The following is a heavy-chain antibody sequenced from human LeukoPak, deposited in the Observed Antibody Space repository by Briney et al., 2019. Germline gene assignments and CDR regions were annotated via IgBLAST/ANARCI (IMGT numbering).Heavy chain of an antibody. Sequence: AGGSLRLSCAASGFTFSSYAMHWVRQAPGKGLEWVAVISYDGSNKYYADSVKGRFTISRDNSKNTLYLQMNSLRAEDSAVYYCARDYCSGGSCLPWNDAFDIWGQGTMVTVSS. CDR2: ISYDGSNK. J-gene: IGHJ3*02. CDR1: GFTFSSYA. V-gene: IGHV3-30*04. CDR3: ARDYCSGGSCLPWNDAFDI. D-gene: IGHD2-15*01.